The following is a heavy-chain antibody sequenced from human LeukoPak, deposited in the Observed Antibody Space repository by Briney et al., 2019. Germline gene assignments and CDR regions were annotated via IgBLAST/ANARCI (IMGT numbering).Heavy chain of an antibody. D-gene: IGHD3-22*01. V-gene: IGHV4-59*01. J-gene: IGHJ4*02. CDR2: IYYSGST. CDR1: GGSISSYY. Sequence: SETLSLTCTVSGGSISSYYWSWIRQPPGKGLEWIGYIYYSGSTNYNPSLKSRVTISVDTSKNQFSLKLSSVTAADTAVYYCARGGGHYDSSGYPDYWGQGTLVTVSS. CDR3: ARGGGHYDSSGYPDY.